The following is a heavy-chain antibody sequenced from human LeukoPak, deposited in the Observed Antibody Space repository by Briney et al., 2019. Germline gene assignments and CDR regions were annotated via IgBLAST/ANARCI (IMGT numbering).Heavy chain of an antibody. CDR3: AKKGSPGYYYYYMDV. J-gene: IGHJ6*03. D-gene: IGHD3-10*01. Sequence: GGSLRHSCAASGLTFSIYAMSWVRQAPGKGLEWVSTISGSGASTYYADSAKGRFTISRDNSQNTLYLQMNSLRVEDTAVYYCAKKGSPGYYYYYMDVWGKGTTVTVSS. CDR2: ISGSGAST. CDR1: GLTFSIYA. V-gene: IGHV3-23*01.